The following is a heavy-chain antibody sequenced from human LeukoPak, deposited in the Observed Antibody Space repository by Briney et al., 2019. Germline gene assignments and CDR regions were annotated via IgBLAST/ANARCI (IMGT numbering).Heavy chain of an antibody. CDR1: GGSISSGSYY. Sequence: SETLSLTCTVSGGSISSGSYYWSWIRQPAGKGLEWIGRIYTSGSTNYNPSLKSRVTISVDTSKNQFSLKLSSVTAADTAVYYCARARITMVRGVIPFDYWGQGTLVTVSS. CDR2: IYTSGST. J-gene: IGHJ4*02. V-gene: IGHV4-61*02. D-gene: IGHD3-10*01. CDR3: ARARITMVRGVIPFDY.